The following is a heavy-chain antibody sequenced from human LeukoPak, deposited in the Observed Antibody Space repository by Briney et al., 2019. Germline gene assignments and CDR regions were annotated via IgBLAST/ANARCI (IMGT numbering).Heavy chain of an antibody. CDR1: GYTFTGYY. Sequence: ASVKVSCKASGYTFTGYYMHWARQAPGQGLEWMGWINPNSGGTNYAQKFQGRVTMTRDTSISTAYMELSRLRSDDTAVYYCATLRFGIAAADIDYWGQGTLVTVSS. D-gene: IGHD6-13*01. CDR2: INPNSGGT. CDR3: ATLRFGIAAADIDY. V-gene: IGHV1-2*02. J-gene: IGHJ4*02.